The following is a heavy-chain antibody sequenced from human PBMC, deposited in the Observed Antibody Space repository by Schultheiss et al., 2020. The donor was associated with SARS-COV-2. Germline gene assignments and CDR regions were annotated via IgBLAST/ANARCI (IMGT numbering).Heavy chain of an antibody. CDR2: ISSNGGST. CDR3: ALDRSGSHYPFDY. J-gene: IGHJ4*02. D-gene: IGHD1-26*01. V-gene: IGHV3-64*01. CDR1: GFTFSSYA. Sequence: GESLKISCAASGFTFSSYAMHWVRQAPGKGLEYVSAISSNGGSTYYANSVKGRFTISRDNSKNTLYLQMNSLRAEDTAVYYCALDRSGSHYPFDYWGQGTLVTVSS.